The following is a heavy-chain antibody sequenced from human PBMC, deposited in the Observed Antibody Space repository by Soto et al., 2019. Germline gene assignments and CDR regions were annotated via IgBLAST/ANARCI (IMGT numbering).Heavy chain of an antibody. Sequence: PSDTLSLTCTVSGGSISPYYWSWIRHPPGGGLEWIGYIFHTGTPRYSPSLESRVTISVDSSKNQVYLKLTSVTAADTAVYFCAREASVGTSPFSNSGWYGYFDYWGPGALVTVSS. CDR3: AREASVGTSPFSNSGWYGYFDY. D-gene: IGHD6-19*01. CDR2: IFHTGTP. J-gene: IGHJ4*02. CDR1: GGSISPYY. V-gene: IGHV4-59*01.